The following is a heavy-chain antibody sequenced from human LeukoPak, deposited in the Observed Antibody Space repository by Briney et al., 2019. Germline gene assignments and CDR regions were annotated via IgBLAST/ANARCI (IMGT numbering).Heavy chain of an antibody. V-gene: IGHV4-39*07. CDR2: IYYSGST. Sequence: KPSETLSLTCTVSGGSVSSSNYYWGWIRQPPEKGLEWIGSIYYSGSTNYNPSLKSRVTISVDTSKNQFSLKLSSVTAADTAVYYCARESPYDFWSGYYETDAFDIWGQGTMVTVSS. D-gene: IGHD3-3*01. CDR1: GGSVSSSNYY. CDR3: ARESPYDFWSGYYETDAFDI. J-gene: IGHJ3*02.